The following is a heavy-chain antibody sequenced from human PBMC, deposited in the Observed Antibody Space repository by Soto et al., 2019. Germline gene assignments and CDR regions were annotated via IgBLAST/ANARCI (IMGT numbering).Heavy chain of an antibody. D-gene: IGHD1-26*01. J-gene: IGHJ4*02. Sequence: QVQLQEWGPGLVKPSQTLSLTCTVSGGSIRNGDYYWGWIRQPPGKGLEWIGYVYYSGTTYSHPSLKSRVPISVDTSENEFSLRLSSVTAADTAVYYCVTVNLVGAAYYFDYGGPGNLVTVSS. CDR2: VYYSGTT. CDR1: GGSIRNGDYY. V-gene: IGHV4-30-4*01. CDR3: VTVNLVGAAYYFDY.